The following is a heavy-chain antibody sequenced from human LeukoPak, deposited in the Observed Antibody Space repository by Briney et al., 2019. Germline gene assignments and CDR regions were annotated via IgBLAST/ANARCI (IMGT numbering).Heavy chain of an antibody. CDR3: TVGLWFGELSFDY. V-gene: IGHV4-4*02. D-gene: IGHD3-10*01. CDR2: VNLQGST. Sequence: PSGTLSLTCGVSGGSITNTNYWTWVRQPPGKGLEWIGEVNLQGSTKYNPSLMGRVAIAVTTSENHISLQLPSVTAADTAVYYCTVGLWFGELSFDYWGQGTLVTVSS. CDR1: GGSITNTNY. J-gene: IGHJ4*02.